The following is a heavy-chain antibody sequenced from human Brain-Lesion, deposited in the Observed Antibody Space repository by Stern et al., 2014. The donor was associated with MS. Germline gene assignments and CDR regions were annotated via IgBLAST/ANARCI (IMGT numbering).Heavy chain of an antibody. V-gene: IGHV3-9*01. CDR3: AKDRTPASSTSFDYYYYGMDV. Sequence: VQLVQSGGGLVQPGRSLRLSCAASGFTFDDYAMHWVRQAPGKGLEWVSGISWNRGSIGYADSVKGRFTISRDNAKNSLYLQMNSLRAEDTGFYYCAKDRTPASSTSFDYYYYGMDVWGQGTTVTVSS. J-gene: IGHJ6*02. D-gene: IGHD2-2*01. CDR2: ISWNRGSI. CDR1: GFTFDDYA.